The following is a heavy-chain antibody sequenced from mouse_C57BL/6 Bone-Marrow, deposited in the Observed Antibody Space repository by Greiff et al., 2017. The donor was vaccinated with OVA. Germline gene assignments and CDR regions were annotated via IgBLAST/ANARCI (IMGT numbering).Heavy chain of an antibody. CDR3: VKGGGYGSGLSY. Sequence: EVNVVESGGGLVQPGASLRLSCAASGFTFTDYYMSWVRQPPGKAPAWLALIRTKANGYKTEYTASVKGRFTIYRDNSQNILYLQMNTLRAEDSATYFCVKGGGYGSGLSYWGQGTLVTVSA. J-gene: IGHJ3*01. V-gene: IGHV7-4*01. CDR1: GFTFTDYY. CDR2: IRTKANGYKT. D-gene: IGHD1-1*01.